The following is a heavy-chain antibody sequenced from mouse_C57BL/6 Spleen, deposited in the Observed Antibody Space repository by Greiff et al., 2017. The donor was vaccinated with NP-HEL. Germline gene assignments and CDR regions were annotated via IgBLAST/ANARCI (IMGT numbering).Heavy chain of an antibody. CDR2: IYPGDGDT. J-gene: IGHJ3*01. D-gene: IGHD2-3*01. CDR3: ARGGNDAPWFAY. V-gene: IGHV1-80*01. Sequence: QVQLQQSGAELVKPGASVKISCKASGYAFSSYWMNWVKQRPGKGLEWIGQIYPGDGDTNYNGKFKGKATLTADKSSSTAYMQLSSLTSEDSAVYLCARGGNDAPWFAYWGQGTLVTVSA. CDR1: GYAFSSYW.